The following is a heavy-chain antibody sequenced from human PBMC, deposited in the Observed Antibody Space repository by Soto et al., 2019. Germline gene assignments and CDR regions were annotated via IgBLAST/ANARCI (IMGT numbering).Heavy chain of an antibody. V-gene: IGHV3-23*01. CDR2: ISGSGGST. Sequence: LSLTCAASGFTFSSYAMSWVRQAPGKGLEWVSAISGSGGSTYYADSVKGRFTISRDNSKNTLYLQMNSLRAEDTAVYYCARDVRWHDAFDIWGQGTMVTVSS. D-gene: IGHD4-17*01. CDR3: ARDVRWHDAFDI. J-gene: IGHJ3*02. CDR1: GFTFSSYA.